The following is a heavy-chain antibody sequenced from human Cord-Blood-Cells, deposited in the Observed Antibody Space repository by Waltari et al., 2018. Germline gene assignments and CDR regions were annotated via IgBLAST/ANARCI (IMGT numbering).Heavy chain of an antibody. CDR2: INPNSGGT. CDR1: RYTFTGYY. J-gene: IGHJ6*02. V-gene: IGHV1-2*04. D-gene: IGHD6-6*01. Sequence: QVQLVQSGAEVKKPGASVNVPCKASRYTFTGYYIPSVRQAPGEGLEWMGWINPNSGGTNYAQKFQGWVTMTRDTSISTAYMELSRLRSDDTAVYYCARGGGSSSSYYYYGMDVWGQGTTVTVSS. CDR3: ARGGGSSSSYYYYGMDV.